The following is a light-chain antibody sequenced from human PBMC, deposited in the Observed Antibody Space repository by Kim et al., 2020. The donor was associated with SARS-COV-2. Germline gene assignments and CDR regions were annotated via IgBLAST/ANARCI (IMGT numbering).Light chain of an antibody. V-gene: IGKV3-11*01. CDR2: DAS. CDR1: QSVSSY. Sequence: LSPGETATLSCRASQSVSSYLAWYQQKPGQAPRLLIYDASNRATGIPARFSGSGSGTDFTLTISSLEPEDFAFYYCQQRSNWPPTFGQGTKVDIK. J-gene: IGKJ1*01. CDR3: QQRSNWPPT.